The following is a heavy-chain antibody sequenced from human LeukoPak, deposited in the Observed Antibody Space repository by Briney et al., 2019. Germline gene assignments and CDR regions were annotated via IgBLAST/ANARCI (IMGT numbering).Heavy chain of an antibody. CDR3: AKEAKQLVAGDY. V-gene: IGHV3-30*02. J-gene: IGHJ4*02. D-gene: IGHD6-6*01. CDR1: GFTFSSYG. Sequence: GGSLRLSCAASGFTFSSYGMHWVRQAPGKGLEWVAFIRYDGSNKYYADSVKGRFTISRDNSKNTLYLQMNSLRAEDTAVYYCAKEAKQLVAGDYWGQGTLVTVSS. CDR2: IRYDGSNK.